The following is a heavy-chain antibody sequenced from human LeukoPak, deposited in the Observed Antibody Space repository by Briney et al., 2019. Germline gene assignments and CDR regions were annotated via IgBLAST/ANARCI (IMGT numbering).Heavy chain of an antibody. J-gene: IGHJ4*02. D-gene: IGHD6-6*01. V-gene: IGHV1-69*04. Sequence: SVKVSCKASGYTFTSYAMNWVRQAPGQGLEWMGRIIPILGIANYAQKFQGRVTITTDESTSTAYMELSSLRSEDTAVYYCAREVEGIEYSSSSYWGQGTLVTVSS. CDR3: AREVEGIEYSSSSY. CDR1: GYTFTSYA. CDR2: IIPILGIA.